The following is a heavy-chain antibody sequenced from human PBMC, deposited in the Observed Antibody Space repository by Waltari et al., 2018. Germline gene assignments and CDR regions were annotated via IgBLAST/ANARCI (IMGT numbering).Heavy chain of an antibody. D-gene: IGHD6-19*01. CDR2: IKQDGSEK. Sequence: EVQLVESGGGLVQPGGSLRLSCVASGFTLSSFWTKWVRQTPGKGLEGVAGIKQDGSEKYYADSVKGRFTISRDNAKNSLYLQMNSLRAEDTAVYYCATSGWYCFDYWGQGTLVTVSS. V-gene: IGHV3-7*01. CDR1: GFTLSSFW. CDR3: ATSGWYCFDY. J-gene: IGHJ4*02.